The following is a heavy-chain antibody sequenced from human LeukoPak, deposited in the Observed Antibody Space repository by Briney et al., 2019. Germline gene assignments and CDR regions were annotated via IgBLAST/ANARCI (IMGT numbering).Heavy chain of an antibody. D-gene: IGHD2-2*01. CDR2: TSPAGDST. V-gene: IGHV3-23*01. CDR3: ARRLVTAGITDFFDS. J-gene: IGHJ4*02. Sequence: ETLCLSCTASGGTFSDSSLRWVRQPSGGGLEWVSATSPAGDSTTDADSVKGRFTISRDNSKSTLYLQMNGLTAEDTALYYCARRLVTAGITDFFDSWGQGTLVSVSS. CDR1: GGTFSDSS.